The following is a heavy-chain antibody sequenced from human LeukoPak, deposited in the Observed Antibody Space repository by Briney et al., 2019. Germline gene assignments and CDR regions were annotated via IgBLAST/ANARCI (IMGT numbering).Heavy chain of an antibody. CDR3: AKEYSSSWGSAAFDI. D-gene: IGHD6-13*01. Sequence: GGSLRLSCAASGFTFSSYWMHWVRQAPGKGLEWVSGISWNSGSIGYADSVKGRFTISRDNAKNSLYLQMNSLRAEDTALYYCAKEYSSSWGSAAFDIWGQGTMVTVSS. CDR2: ISWNSGSI. V-gene: IGHV3-9*01. CDR1: GFTFSSYW. J-gene: IGHJ3*02.